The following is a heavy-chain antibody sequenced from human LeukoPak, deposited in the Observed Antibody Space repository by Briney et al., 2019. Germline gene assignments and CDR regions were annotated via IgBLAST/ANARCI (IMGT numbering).Heavy chain of an antibody. V-gene: IGHV4-39*07. CDR1: GGSISSSSYY. CDR2: INHSGST. CDR3: ARGLRYGSGSPWAY. D-gene: IGHD3-10*01. J-gene: IGHJ4*02. Sequence: PSETLSLTCTVSGGSISSSSYYWSWIRQPPGKGLEWIGEINHSGSTNYNPSLKSRVTISVDTSKNQFSLKLSSVTAADTAVYYCARGLRYGSGSPWAYWGQGTLVTVSS.